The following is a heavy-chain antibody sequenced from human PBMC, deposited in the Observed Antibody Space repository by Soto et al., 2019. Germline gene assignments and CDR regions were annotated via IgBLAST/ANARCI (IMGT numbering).Heavy chain of an antibody. V-gene: IGHV3-30-3*01. CDR3: ANFVVVPAALPLDV. Sequence: QVQLVESGGGVVQPGRSVRLSCAAAGFTFSSYAMHWVRQAPGKGLEWVAVISYDGSNKYYADSVKGRFTISRDNSKNTQYLQMNSLRAEDTAVYYCANFVVVPAALPLDVWGQGTTLTVSS. CDR1: GFTFSSYA. D-gene: IGHD2-2*01. J-gene: IGHJ6*02. CDR2: ISYDGSNK.